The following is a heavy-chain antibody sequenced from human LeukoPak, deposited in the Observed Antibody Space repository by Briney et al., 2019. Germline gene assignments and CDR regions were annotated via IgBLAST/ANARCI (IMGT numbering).Heavy chain of an antibody. J-gene: IGHJ4*02. CDR1: GYTFTSYG. Sequence: GSVKVSCKASGYTFTSYGISWVRQAPGQGLEWMGWISAYNGNTNYAQKLQGRVTMTTDTSTSTAYMELRSLRSDDTAVYYCARDTGYSYGYTLFDYWGQGTLVTVSS. CDR2: ISAYNGNT. D-gene: IGHD5-18*01. CDR3: ARDTGYSYGYTLFDY. V-gene: IGHV1-18*01.